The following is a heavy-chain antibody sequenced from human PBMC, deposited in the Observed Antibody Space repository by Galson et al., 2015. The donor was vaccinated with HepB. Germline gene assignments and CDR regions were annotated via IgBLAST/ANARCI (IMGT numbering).Heavy chain of an antibody. J-gene: IGHJ4*02. Sequence: SLRLSCAASGFTSSSYWMSWVRQAPGKGLEWVANIKEEGSEKSYVDSAKGRFTISRDNAKTALYRQMNSLRAEDTAVYYCANLVRRSSWCYWGQGTLVTVSS. CDR3: ANLVRRSSWCY. CDR1: GFTSSSYW. D-gene: IGHD6-19*01. V-gene: IGHV3-7*03. CDR2: IKEEGSEK.